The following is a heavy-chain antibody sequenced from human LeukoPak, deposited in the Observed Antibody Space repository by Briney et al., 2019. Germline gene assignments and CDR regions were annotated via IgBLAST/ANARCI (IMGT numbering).Heavy chain of an antibody. CDR2: ISSSSSTI. D-gene: IGHD5-18*01. V-gene: IGHV3-48*01. J-gene: IGHJ4*02. CDR3: AKAGYGQPTPFDY. Sequence: TGGSLRLSCAASGFTFSSYSMNWVRQAPGKGLEWVSYISSSSSTIYYADSVKGRFTISRDNSKNTLYLQMNSLRAEDTAVYYCAKAGYGQPTPFDYWGQETLVTVSS. CDR1: GFTFSSYS.